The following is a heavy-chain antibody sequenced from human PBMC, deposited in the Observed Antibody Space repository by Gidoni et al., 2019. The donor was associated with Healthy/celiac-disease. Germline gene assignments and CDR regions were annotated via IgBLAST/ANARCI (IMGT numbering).Heavy chain of an antibody. J-gene: IGHJ4*02. CDR1: GFTFSSYG. V-gene: IGHV3-30*18. Sequence: QVQLVESGGGVVQPGRSLRLSCAASGFTFSSYGMHWVRQAPGKGLGWVAVISYDGSNKYYADSVKGRFTISRDNSKNTLYLQMNSLRAEDTAVYYCAKGLEMATISKSPFGYWGQGTLVTVSS. CDR3: AKGLEMATISKSPFGY. D-gene: IGHD5-12*01. CDR2: ISYDGSNK.